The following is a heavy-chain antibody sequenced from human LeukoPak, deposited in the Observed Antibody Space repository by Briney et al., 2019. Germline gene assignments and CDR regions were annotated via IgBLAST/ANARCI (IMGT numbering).Heavy chain of an antibody. CDR2: ISSSSSYI. J-gene: IGHJ4*02. Sequence: GGSLRLSCAASGFTFTSYNMNWVRQAPGKGLEWVSSISSSSSYIYYADSVKGRFTISRDNAKNSLYLQMNSLRAEDTAVYYCARDARGIAAAGTGYWGQGTLVTVSS. CDR3: ARDARGIAAAGTGY. D-gene: IGHD6-13*01. V-gene: IGHV3-21*01. CDR1: GFTFTSYN.